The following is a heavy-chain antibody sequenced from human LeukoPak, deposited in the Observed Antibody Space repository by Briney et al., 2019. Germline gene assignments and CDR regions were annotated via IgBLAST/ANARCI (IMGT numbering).Heavy chain of an antibody. CDR2: IYHSGST. V-gene: IGHV4-4*02. J-gene: IGHJ5*02. D-gene: IGHD2-2*01. CDR1: GGSISSSHW. CDR3: ARHGRLAKYCSTTTCYLDSWFDP. Sequence: SETLSLTCAVSGGSISSSHWWSWVRQPPGKGLEWIGEIYHSGSTNYNPSLKSRVTISVDSSQNQFSLKLSSVTAADTAVYYCARHGRLAKYCSTTTCYLDSWFDPWGQGTLVTVSS.